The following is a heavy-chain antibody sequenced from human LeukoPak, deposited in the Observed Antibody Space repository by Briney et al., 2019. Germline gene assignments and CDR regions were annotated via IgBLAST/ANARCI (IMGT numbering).Heavy chain of an antibody. CDR3: AKRPAAVRGVIPYVDY. D-gene: IGHD3-10*02. V-gene: IGHV3-53*01. Sequence: GGSLRLSCAASGFTVSSSYMSWVRQAPGRGLEWVSLIYSGGNTFYADSVKGRFTISRDNSKNTLFLQMNSLRAEDTAIYYCAKRPAAVRGVIPYVDYWGQGTLVTVSS. CDR2: IYSGGNT. CDR1: GFTVSSSY. J-gene: IGHJ4*02.